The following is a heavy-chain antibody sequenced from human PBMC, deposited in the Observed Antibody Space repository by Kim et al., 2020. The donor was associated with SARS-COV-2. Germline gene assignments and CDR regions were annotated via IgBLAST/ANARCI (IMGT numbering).Heavy chain of an antibody. CDR3: AKGPIAAAGKSPFDY. V-gene: IGHV3-30*02. J-gene: IGHJ4*02. Sequence: DYVKGRFTISRDNSKNTLYLQMNSLRAEDTAVYYCAKGPIAAAGKSPFDYWGQGTLVTVSS. D-gene: IGHD6-13*01.